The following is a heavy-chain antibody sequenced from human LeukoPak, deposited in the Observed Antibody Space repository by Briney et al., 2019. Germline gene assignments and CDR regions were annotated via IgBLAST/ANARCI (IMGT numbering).Heavy chain of an antibody. CDR2: IYYSGST. CDR3: ARDAYGSGSFLDY. J-gene: IGHJ4*02. V-gene: IGHV4-39*07. D-gene: IGHD3-10*01. CDR1: GASISSYY. Sequence: SETLSLTCTVSGASISSYYWGWIRQPPGKGLEWIGSIYYSGSTYYNPSLKSRVTISVDTSKNQFSLKLSSVTAADTAVYYCARDAYGSGSFLDYWGQGTLVTVSS.